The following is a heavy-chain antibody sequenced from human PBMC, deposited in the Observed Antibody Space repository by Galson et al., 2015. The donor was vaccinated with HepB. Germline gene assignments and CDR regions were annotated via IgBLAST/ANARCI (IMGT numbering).Heavy chain of an antibody. CDR3: ANKRGLGYCDSTSCPYYMDV. Sequence: SVKVSCKASGYTFINYDINWVRQATGQGLEWMGWMNPNSGNTVYAQKFQGRVTMTRNTSISTAYMELSSLRSDDTAVYYCANKRGLGYCDSTSCPYYMDVWGEGTTVTVSS. J-gene: IGHJ6*03. D-gene: IGHD2-2*01. CDR1: GYTFINYD. V-gene: IGHV1-8*01. CDR2: MNPNSGNT.